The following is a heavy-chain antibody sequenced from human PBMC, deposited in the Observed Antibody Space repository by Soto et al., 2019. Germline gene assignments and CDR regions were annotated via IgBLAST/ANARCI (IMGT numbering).Heavy chain of an antibody. CDR1: GGSISSYY. CDR3: ARGGAYCSGGSCKTFFDY. V-gene: IGHV4-59*01. J-gene: IGHJ4*02. CDR2: IYYSGST. Sequence: SETLSLTCTVSGGSISSYYWSWIRQPPGKGLEWIGYIYYSGSTNYNPSLKSRVTISVDTSKNQSSLKLSSVTAADTAVYYCARGGAYCSGGSCKTFFDYWGQGTLVTVSS. D-gene: IGHD2-15*01.